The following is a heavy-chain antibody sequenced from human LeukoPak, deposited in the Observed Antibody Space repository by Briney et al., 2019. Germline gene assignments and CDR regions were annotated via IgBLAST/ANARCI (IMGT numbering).Heavy chain of an antibody. V-gene: IGHV3-73*01. D-gene: IGHD1-26*01. Sequence: GGSLRLSCAASGFTFSGSAMHWVRQASGKGLEWVGRIRSKANGYAAEYAASVKGRFTISRDDSKNTAYLQMNSLKTEDTAVYYCTRRGSGSYLVDYWGQGTLVTVSS. CDR2: IRSKANGYAA. CDR3: TRRGSGSYLVDY. CDR1: GFTFSGSA. J-gene: IGHJ4*02.